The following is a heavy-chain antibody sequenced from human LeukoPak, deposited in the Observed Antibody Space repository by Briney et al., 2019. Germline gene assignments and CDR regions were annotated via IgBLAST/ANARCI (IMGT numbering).Heavy chain of an antibody. CDR1: VGTFTSYA. CDR3: AREVAAAGTIRGWFDP. CDR2: IIPIFGTA. V-gene: IGHV1-69*05. J-gene: IGHJ5*02. Sequence: SSVKVSCKASVGTFTSYAISWVRQAPGEGLEWMGGIIPIFGTANCAQQFQGRVTITTDESTSTAYMELSSLRSEDTAVYYCAREVAAAGTIRGWFDPWGQGTMVTVSS. D-gene: IGHD6-13*01.